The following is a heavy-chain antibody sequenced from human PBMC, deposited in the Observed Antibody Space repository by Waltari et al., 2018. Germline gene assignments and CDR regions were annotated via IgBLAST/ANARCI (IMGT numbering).Heavy chain of an antibody. Sequence: QVQLVQSGAEVKKPGSSVKVSCKASGGTFSSYAISWVRQAPGQGLGWMGGNIPIFGTANYAQKFQGRVTNTADESPSTAYVELSSLKSEDTAVYYWARDHSRALAVAGHFDYWGQGTLVTVSS. CDR1: GGTFSSYA. V-gene: IGHV1-69*01. CDR3: ARDHSRALAVAGHFDY. D-gene: IGHD6-19*01. J-gene: IGHJ4*02. CDR2: NIPIFGTA.